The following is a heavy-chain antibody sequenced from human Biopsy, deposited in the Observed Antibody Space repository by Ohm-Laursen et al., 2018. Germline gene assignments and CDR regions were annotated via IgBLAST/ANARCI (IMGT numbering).Heavy chain of an antibody. Sequence: SDTLSLTCTVSGGSFTGHYWTWIRQPPGKGLEWIGHISHTGYTSYKSSLKSRVTISLDTSRKHFSLRLTSLAAADTAVYYGARGSNEYGGLYFPHWGQGTLVTVSS. CDR3: ARGSNEYGGLYFPH. V-gene: IGHV4-59*11. J-gene: IGHJ1*01. CDR1: GGSFTGHY. CDR2: ISHTGYT. D-gene: IGHD4-23*01.